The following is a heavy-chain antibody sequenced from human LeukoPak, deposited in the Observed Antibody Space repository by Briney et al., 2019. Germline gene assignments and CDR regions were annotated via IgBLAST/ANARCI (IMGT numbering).Heavy chain of an antibody. D-gene: IGHD5-18*01. CDR2: IYTSGST. Sequence: SETLSLTCTVSGGSISSYYWSWIRQPAGKGLEWIGRIYTSGSTNYNPSLKSRVTMSVDTSKSQFSLKLSSVTAADTAVYYCARVNTPVATFDYWGQGTLVTVSS. V-gene: IGHV4-4*07. J-gene: IGHJ4*02. CDR1: GGSISSYY. CDR3: ARVNTPVATFDY.